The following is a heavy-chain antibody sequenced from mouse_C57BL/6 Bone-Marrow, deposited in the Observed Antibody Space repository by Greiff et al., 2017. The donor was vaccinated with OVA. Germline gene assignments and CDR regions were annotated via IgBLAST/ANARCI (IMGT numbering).Heavy chain of an antibody. D-gene: IGHD1-1*01. Sequence: QVQLQQPGAELVKPGASVKLSCKASGYTFTSYWMHWVKQRPGQGLEWIGMIHPNSGSTNYNEKFKSKATLTVDKSSSTAYMQLSSLTSEDSAVQYCERPLCGSGRDYFDYWGKGTTLTVSS. CDR2: IHPNSGST. V-gene: IGHV1-64*01. J-gene: IGHJ2*01. CDR3: ERPLCGSGRDYFDY. CDR1: GYTFTSYW.